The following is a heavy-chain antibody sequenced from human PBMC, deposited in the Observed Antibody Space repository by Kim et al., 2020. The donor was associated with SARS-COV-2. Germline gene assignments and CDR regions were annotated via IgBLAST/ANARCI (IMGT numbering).Heavy chain of an antibody. Sequence: SRVTISVDTSKNPFSLKLSSVTAADTAVYYCARPSMVRGVNYYYYYGMDVWGQGTTVTVSS. J-gene: IGHJ6*02. V-gene: IGHV4-39*01. CDR3: ARPSMVRGVNYYYYYGMDV. D-gene: IGHD3-10*01.